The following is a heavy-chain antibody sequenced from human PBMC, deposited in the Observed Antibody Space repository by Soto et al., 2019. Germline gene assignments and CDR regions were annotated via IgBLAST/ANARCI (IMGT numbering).Heavy chain of an antibody. Sequence: GGSLRLSCAASGFTFSSYWMHWVRQAPGKGLVWVSRINSDGSSTSYADSVKGRFTISRDNAKNTLYLQMNSLRAEDTAVYYCARDRFGIAAAGLWGYYYYGMDVWGQGTTVTVSS. CDR1: GFTFSSYW. CDR3: ARDRFGIAAAGLWGYYYYGMDV. D-gene: IGHD6-13*01. V-gene: IGHV3-74*01. CDR2: INSDGSST. J-gene: IGHJ6*02.